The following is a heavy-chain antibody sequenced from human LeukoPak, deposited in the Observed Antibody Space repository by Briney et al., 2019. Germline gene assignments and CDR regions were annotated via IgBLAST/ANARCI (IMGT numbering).Heavy chain of an antibody. CDR2: IYNIGNI. CDR1: SASIDTSY. CDR3: ARGREAPNN. Sequence: SETLSLTCTVSSASIDTSYWSWIRQPPGKGLEWIGYIYNIGNINYNPSLRSRVTISIDTSRNQFALKLTSVTAADTAVYYCARGREAPNNWGPGTLVTVSS. J-gene: IGHJ4*02. V-gene: IGHV4-59*01.